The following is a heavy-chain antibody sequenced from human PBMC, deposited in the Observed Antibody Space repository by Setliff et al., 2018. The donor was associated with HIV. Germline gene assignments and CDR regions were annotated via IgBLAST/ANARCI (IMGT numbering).Heavy chain of an antibody. V-gene: IGHV4-34*01. Sequence: TLSLTCAVYTESLTRYDWAWIRQSPEKGLEWIGEIDDSGSINYNPSLTSRVTVTRDTSKNQFSLQLHSVTAADTAVYYCAREGITGGTYDFDYWGQGILVTVSS. CDR3: AREGITGGTYDFDY. CDR2: IDDSGSI. D-gene: IGHD1-20*01. CDR1: TESLTRYD. J-gene: IGHJ4*02.